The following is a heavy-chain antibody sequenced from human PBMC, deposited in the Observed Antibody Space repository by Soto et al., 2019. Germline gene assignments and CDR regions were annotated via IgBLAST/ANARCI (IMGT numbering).Heavy chain of an antibody. Sequence: EVKVVESGGGLVQPGGSLRLSCAASGFTFSTYTMNWVRQAPGKGLEWVSYISNRGTTTYYADSVKGRFTISRDNAKNTLYLQMNSRRDGDTAIYYCARGVDYGGSPPRWYYDLWGRGTLVTVSS. J-gene: IGHJ2*01. CDR2: ISNRGTTT. CDR1: GFTFSTYT. CDR3: ARGVDYGGSPPRWYYDL. V-gene: IGHV3-48*02. D-gene: IGHD4-17*01.